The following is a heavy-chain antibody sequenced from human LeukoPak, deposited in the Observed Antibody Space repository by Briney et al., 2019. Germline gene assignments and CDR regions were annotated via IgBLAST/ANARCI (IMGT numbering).Heavy chain of an antibody. CDR2: IKQDGSEK. CDR3: ARGASGIQLWFFDP. CDR1: GFTFGSYW. Sequence: PGGSLRLSCAASGFTFGSYWMSWVRQAPGKGLEWVANIKQDGSEKYYVDSVKGRFTISRDNAKNSLFLQMNSLRAEDTAVYCCARGASGIQLWFFDPWGQGTLVRVSS. V-gene: IGHV3-7*01. J-gene: IGHJ5*02. D-gene: IGHD5-18*01.